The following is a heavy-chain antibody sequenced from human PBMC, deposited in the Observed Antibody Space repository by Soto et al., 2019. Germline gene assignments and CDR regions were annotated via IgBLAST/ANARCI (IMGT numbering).Heavy chain of an antibody. J-gene: IGHJ2*01. CDR2: IIPILGIA. V-gene: IGHV1-69*02. CDR3: ARGTAGTYWYFDL. D-gene: IGHD6-19*01. CDR1: GGTFSSYT. Sequence: QVQLVQSGAEVKKPGSSVKVSCKASGGTFSSYTISWVRQAPGQGLEWMGRIIPILGIANYAQKFQGRVTITADNSTSTAYMELSSLRSEDTAVYYCARGTAGTYWYFDLWGRGTLVTVSS.